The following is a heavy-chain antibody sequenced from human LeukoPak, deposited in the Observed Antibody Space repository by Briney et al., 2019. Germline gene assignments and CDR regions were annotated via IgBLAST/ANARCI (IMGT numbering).Heavy chain of an antibody. J-gene: IGHJ5*02. CDR3: ARHVVAVAGTSWFDP. V-gene: IGHV5-10-1*01. Sequence: GESLKISCKGSGYSFTSYWISWVRQMPGKGLEWMGRIDPSDSYTNYSPSFQGHVTISADKSISTAYLQWSRLKASDTAMYSCARHVVAVAGTSWFDPWGQGTLVTVSS. D-gene: IGHD6-19*01. CDR1: GYSFTSYW. CDR2: IDPSDSYT.